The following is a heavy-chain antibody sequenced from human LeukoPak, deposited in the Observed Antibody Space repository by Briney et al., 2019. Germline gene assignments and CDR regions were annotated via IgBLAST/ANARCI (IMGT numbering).Heavy chain of an antibody. V-gene: IGHV3-66*02. CDR1: GFTFSTNY. D-gene: IGHD3-9*01. CDR2: IYSGGST. CDR3: VREALKNWFDP. Sequence: PGGSLRLSCAASGFTFSTNYMSWVRQAPGKGLEWVAVIYSGGSTSYADSVKGRFTISRDNSKNTLYLQMNSLRAEDTAVYHCVREALKNWFDPWGQGTLVTVSS. J-gene: IGHJ5*02.